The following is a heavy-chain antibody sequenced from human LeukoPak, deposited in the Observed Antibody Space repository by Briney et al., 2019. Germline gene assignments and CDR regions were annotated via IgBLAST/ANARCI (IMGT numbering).Heavy chain of an antibody. J-gene: IGHJ4*02. CDR1: GGSISSGGYY. Sequence: PSQTLSLTCTVSGGSISSGGYYWSWIRQPAGKGLEWIGRIYTSGNTNYNPSLKSRATISVDTSKNQFSLELSSVTAADTAVYYCARDLDWLNYYFDYWGQGTLVTVSS. CDR2: IYTSGNT. CDR3: ARDLDWLNYYFDY. V-gene: IGHV4-61*02. D-gene: IGHD3-9*01.